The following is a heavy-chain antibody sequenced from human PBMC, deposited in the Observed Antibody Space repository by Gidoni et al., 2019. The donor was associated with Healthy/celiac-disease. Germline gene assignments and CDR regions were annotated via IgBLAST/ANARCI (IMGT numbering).Heavy chain of an antibody. J-gene: IGHJ4*02. Sequence: EVQLLESGGGLVQPGGSLRLSCAASGFTFSSYAMGWVRQAQGKELEWVSAISGSGGSTYYADSVKGRFTISRDNSKNTLYLQMNSLRAEDTAVYYCAKSTDTAMVFDYWGQGTLVTVSS. CDR3: AKSTDTAMVFDY. CDR1: GFTFSSYA. V-gene: IGHV3-23*01. D-gene: IGHD5-18*01. CDR2: ISGSGGST.